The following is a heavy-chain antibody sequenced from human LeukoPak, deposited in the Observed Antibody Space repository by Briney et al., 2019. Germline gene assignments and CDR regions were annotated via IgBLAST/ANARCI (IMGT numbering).Heavy chain of an antibody. CDR3: ARVDGYSGYDLGGGFNY. CDR1: GGSISSSSYY. CDR2: IYYSGST. J-gene: IGHJ4*02. V-gene: IGHV4-39*07. Sequence: SETLSLTCTVSGGSISSSSYYWGWIRQPPGKGLEWIGSIYYSGSTYYNPSLKSRVTISVDTSKNQFSLKLSSVTAADTAVYYCARVDGYSGYDLGGGFNYWGQGTLVTVSS. D-gene: IGHD5-12*01.